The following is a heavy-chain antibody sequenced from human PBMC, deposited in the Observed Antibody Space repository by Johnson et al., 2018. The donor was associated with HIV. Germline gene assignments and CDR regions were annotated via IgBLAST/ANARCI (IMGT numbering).Heavy chain of an antibody. D-gene: IGHD1-1*01. CDR2: ISVSGGST. Sequence: VQLVESGGGLVQPGGSLRLSCAASGFTFSSYAMSWVRQAPGKGLEWVSAISVSGGSTYYADSVKGRFTISRDNSKNTLYLQMNSLKTEDTAVYFCTTRTWSDAFDIWGRGTMVTVSS. J-gene: IGHJ3*02. CDR3: TTRTWSDAFDI. CDR1: GFTFSSYA. V-gene: IGHV3-23*04.